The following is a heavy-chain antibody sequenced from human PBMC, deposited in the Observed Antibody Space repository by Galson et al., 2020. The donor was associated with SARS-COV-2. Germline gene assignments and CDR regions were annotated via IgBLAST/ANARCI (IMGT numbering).Heavy chain of an antibody. Sequence: GESLKISCAASGFTFSSYWMSWVRQAPGKGLEWVANIKQDGSEKYYVDSVKGRFTISRDNAKNSLYLQMNSLRAEDTAVYYCARDVGGYYDSSGYYYGDYYYGMDVWGQGTTVTVSS. D-gene: IGHD3-22*01. V-gene: IGHV3-7*01. CDR3: ARDVGGYYDSSGYYYGDYYYGMDV. J-gene: IGHJ6*02. CDR2: IKQDGSEK. CDR1: GFTFSSYW.